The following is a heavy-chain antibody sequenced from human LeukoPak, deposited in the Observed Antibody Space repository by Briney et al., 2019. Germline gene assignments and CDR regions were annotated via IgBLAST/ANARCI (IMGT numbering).Heavy chain of an antibody. CDR2: ISSSGSTI. CDR3: ARDRLPYYYDSSGLFDY. Sequence: PGGSLRLSCAASGFTFSSYEMNWVRQAQGKGLEGVSYISSSGSTIYYEDSVKGRFTISRDNAKTSLYLQMNSLRAEDTAVYYCARDRLPYYYDSSGLFDYWGQGTLVTVSS. V-gene: IGHV3-48*03. CDR1: GFTFSSYE. J-gene: IGHJ4*02. D-gene: IGHD3-22*01.